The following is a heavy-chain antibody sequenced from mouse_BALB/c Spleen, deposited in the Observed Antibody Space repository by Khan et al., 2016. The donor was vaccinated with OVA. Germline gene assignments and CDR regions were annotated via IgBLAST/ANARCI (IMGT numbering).Heavy chain of an antibody. CDR3: TRGGYGAFGY. J-gene: IGHJ3*01. V-gene: IGHV5-4*02. Sequence: EVELVESGGGLVKPGGSLKLSCAASGFTFSDYYMYWVRQTPEKRLEWVATISDGGSYTYFPDSVEGRFTISRDNAKNNLYLQLISLKSEDTAMYYCTRGGYGAFGYGGQGTLVTVSA. CDR2: ISDGGSYT. D-gene: IGHD2-14*01. CDR1: GFTFSDYY.